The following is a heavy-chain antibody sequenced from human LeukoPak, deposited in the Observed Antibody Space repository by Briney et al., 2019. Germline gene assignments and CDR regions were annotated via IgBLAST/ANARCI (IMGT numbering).Heavy chain of an antibody. CDR1: GGSISSYY. Sequence: PSETLSLTCTVSGGSISSYYWSWIRQPPGKGLEWIGEINHSGSTNYNPSLKSRVTISVDTSKNQFSLKLSSVTAADTAVYYCARVSHYDFWSGYYHNWFDPWGQGTLVTVSS. D-gene: IGHD3-3*01. CDR3: ARVSHYDFWSGYYHNWFDP. CDR2: INHSGST. V-gene: IGHV4-34*01. J-gene: IGHJ5*02.